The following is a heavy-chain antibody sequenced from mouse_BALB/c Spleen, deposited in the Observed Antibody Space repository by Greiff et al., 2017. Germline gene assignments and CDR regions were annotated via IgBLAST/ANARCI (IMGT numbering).Heavy chain of an antibody. V-gene: IGHV3-6*02. CDR3: ARYHDAMDY. D-gene: IGHD5-1*01. CDR2: ISYDGSN. J-gene: IGHJ4*01. CDR1: GYSITSGYY. Sequence: EVHLVESGPGLVKPSQSLSLTCSVTGYSITSGYYWNCIRQFPGNKLEWMGYISYDGSNNYNPSLKNRISITRDTSKNQFFLKLNSVTTEDTATYDCARYHDAMDYWGQGTSVTVSS.